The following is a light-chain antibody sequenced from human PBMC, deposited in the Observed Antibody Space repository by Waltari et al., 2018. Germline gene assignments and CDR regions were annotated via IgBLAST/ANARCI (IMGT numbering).Light chain of an antibody. CDR2: SAS. J-gene: IGKJ1*01. V-gene: IGKV1-12*01. Sequence: DIQMTQSPSFVSASVGDRVTITCRASQAIDDWLAWYQQKPGKAPMFLIYSASSLQSGVPSRFVGSGSGTDFILTISRLQPEDSATYYCQQTNSFPRTFGQGTKVAIK. CDR1: QAIDDW. CDR3: QQTNSFPRT.